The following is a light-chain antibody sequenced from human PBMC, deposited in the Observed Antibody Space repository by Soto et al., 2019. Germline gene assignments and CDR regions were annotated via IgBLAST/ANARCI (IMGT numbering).Light chain of an antibody. CDR2: DVS. CDR1: SSDVGVYIY. Sequence: QAASVSGSPGQSITISCTGSSSDVGVYIYVSWYQQHPGKAPQLMLYDVSNRPSGVSNRFSGSKSGNTASLTISGLQAEDEADYYCSSYTTSSTYVFGTGTKLTVL. V-gene: IGLV2-14*01. CDR3: SSYTTSSTYV. J-gene: IGLJ1*01.